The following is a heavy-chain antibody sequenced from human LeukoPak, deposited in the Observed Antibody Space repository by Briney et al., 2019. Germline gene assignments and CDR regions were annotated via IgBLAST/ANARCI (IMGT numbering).Heavy chain of an antibody. CDR2: ISGSGGST. J-gene: IGHJ4*02. Sequence: GGSLRLSCAASGFVFRIHPMIWARQAPGKGLEWVSAISGSGGSTYYADSVKGRFTISRDNSKNTLYLQMNSLRAEDTAVYYCAKDRSSSWYGYGYWGQGTLVTVSS. CDR1: GFVFRIHP. V-gene: IGHV3-23*01. CDR3: AKDRSSSWYGYGY. D-gene: IGHD6-13*01.